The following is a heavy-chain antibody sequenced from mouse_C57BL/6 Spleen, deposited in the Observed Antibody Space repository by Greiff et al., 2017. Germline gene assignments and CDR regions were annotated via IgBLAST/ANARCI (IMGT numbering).Heavy chain of an antibody. CDR3: ARRGGGNSAWFAY. V-gene: IGHV5-4*03. D-gene: IGHD2-1*01. J-gene: IGHJ3*01. Sequence: EVMLVESGGGLVKPGGSLKLSCAASGFTFSSYAMSWVRQTPEKRLEWVATISDGGSYTYYPDNVKGRFTISRDNAKNNLYLQMSHLKSEDTAMYYCARRGGGNSAWFAYWGQGTLVTVSA. CDR2: ISDGGSYT. CDR1: GFTFSSYA.